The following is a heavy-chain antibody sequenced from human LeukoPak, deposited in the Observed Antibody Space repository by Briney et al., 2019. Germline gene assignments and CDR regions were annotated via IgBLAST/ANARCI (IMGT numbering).Heavy chain of an antibody. Sequence: GGSLRLSCAASGFTFSSYAMHWVRQAPGKGLEWVAVISYDGSNKYYADSVKVRFTISRDNSKNTLYLQMNSLRAEDTAVYYCARDLDYYGSGSALGCWGQGTLVTVSS. J-gene: IGHJ4*02. D-gene: IGHD3-10*01. CDR3: ARDLDYYGSGSALGC. CDR2: ISYDGSNK. CDR1: GFTFSSYA. V-gene: IGHV3-30-3*01.